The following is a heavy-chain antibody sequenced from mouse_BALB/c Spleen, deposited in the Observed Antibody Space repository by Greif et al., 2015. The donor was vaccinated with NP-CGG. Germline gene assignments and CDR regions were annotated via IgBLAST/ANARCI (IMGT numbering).Heavy chain of an antibody. J-gene: IGHJ4*01. CDR1: GFTFSSYT. CDR2: ISNGGGST. D-gene: IGHD2-2*01. V-gene: IGHV5-12-2*01. Sequence: DVHLVESGGGLVQPGGSLKLSCAASGFTFSSYTMSWVRQTPEKRLEWVAYISNGGGSTYYPDTVKGRFTISRDNAKNTLYLQMSSLKSEDTAMYYCARHYGYDGDYAMDYWGQGTSVTVSS. CDR3: ARHYGYDGDYAMDY.